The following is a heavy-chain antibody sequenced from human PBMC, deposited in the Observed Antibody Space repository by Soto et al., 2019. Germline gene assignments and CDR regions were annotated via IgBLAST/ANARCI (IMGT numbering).Heavy chain of an antibody. J-gene: IGHJ5*02. V-gene: IGHV3-23*01. D-gene: IGHD3-16*01. CDR2: ISGRSGVP. Sequence: EGQLLQSGGDLVQPGGSLRLSCAGSGLTLRSYAMTWIRQTPEKGLEWVSTISGRSGVPSYADSVNGRFTVSRDNSKNTLYLQMNSLRPDDTAIYYCAKGGPFTGGFDPWGQXTLVXXXS. CDR1: GLTLRSYA. CDR3: AKGGPFTGGFDP.